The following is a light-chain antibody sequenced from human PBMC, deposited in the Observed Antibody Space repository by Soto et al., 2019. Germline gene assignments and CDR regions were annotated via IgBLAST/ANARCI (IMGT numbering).Light chain of an antibody. CDR1: SSDVGGYNY. J-gene: IGLJ1*01. V-gene: IGLV2-14*01. CDR3: QSYDSSLSAYV. CDR2: EVS. Sequence: QSVLTQPASVSGSPGQSITISCTGTSSDVGGYNYVSWYQQHPGKAPKLMIYEVSNRPSGVPDRFSGSKSGTSASLAITGLQAEDEADYYCQSYDSSLSAYVFGTGTKLTVL.